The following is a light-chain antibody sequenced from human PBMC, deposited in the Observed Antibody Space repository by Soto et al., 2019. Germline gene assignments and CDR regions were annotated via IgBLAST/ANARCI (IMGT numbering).Light chain of an antibody. Sequence: ILLTQSPGTLSLSPGERATLSCRASQSVGSNLAWYQQKPGQAPRLLIYGSSARATGIPDRLSGSGSGTEFTLTISSLQSEDFAVYYCQQYNNWPPVTFGQGTKVDIK. V-gene: IGKV3-15*01. CDR1: QSVGSN. CDR2: GSS. J-gene: IGKJ1*01. CDR3: QQYNNWPPVT.